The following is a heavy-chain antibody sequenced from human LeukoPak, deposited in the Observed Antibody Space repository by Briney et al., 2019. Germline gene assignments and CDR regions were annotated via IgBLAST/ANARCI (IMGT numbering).Heavy chain of an antibody. CDR2: ISAYNGNT. CDR3: ARGGYSGYVDPLYYFDY. Sequence: WASVKVSCKASGYTFTSYGISWVRQAPGQGLEWMGWISAYNGNTNYAQKLQGRVTMTTDTSTSTAYMELSSLRSEDTAVYYCARGGYSGYVDPLYYFDYWGQGTLVTVSS. D-gene: IGHD5-12*01. V-gene: IGHV1-18*01. J-gene: IGHJ4*02. CDR1: GYTFTSYG.